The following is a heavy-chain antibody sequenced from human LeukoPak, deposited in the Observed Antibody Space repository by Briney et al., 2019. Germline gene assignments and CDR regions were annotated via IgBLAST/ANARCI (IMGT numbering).Heavy chain of an antibody. CDR3: GRPLQRGSWTQRALDY. CDR1: GYTFTSYD. CDR2: MNPNSGNA. V-gene: IGHV1-8*01. D-gene: IGHD3-10*01. Sequence: ASVKVSCKASGYTFTSYDISWVRQATGQGLEWMGWMNPNSGNAGYAQRFQGRVTMTRNNSMSTAYMELTSLRSEDTAVYYCGRPLQRGSWTQRALDYWGQEPWSPSPQ. J-gene: IGHJ4*01.